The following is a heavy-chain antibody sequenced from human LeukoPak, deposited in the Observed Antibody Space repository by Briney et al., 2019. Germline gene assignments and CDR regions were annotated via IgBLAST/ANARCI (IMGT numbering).Heavy chain of an antibody. CDR3: TGQLWLLDAFDM. J-gene: IGHJ3*02. D-gene: IGHD5-24*01. Sequence: GGSLRLSCAASGFTFSTSALGWVRQAPGKGLEWVSSINPSGGSTYYADFVKGRFIISRDNSKSTLYLQMNSLKTEDTAVYYCTGQLWLLDAFDMWGQGTMVTVSS. V-gene: IGHV3-23*01. CDR2: INPSGGST. CDR1: GFTFSTSA.